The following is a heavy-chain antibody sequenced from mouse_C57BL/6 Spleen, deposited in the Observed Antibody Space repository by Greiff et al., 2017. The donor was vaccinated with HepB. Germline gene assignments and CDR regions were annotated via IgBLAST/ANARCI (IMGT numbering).Heavy chain of an antibody. CDR1: GFSLSTSGMG. CDR2: IYWDDDK. CDR3: ARSYSNYEGFAY. J-gene: IGHJ3*01. Sequence: QVTLKVCGPGILQSSQTLSLTCSFSGFSLSTSGMGVSWIRQPSGKGLEWLAHIYWDDDKRYNPSLKSRLTISKDTSRNQVFLKITSVDTADTATYYCARSYSNYEGFAYWGQGTLVTVSA. D-gene: IGHD2-5*01. V-gene: IGHV8-12*01.